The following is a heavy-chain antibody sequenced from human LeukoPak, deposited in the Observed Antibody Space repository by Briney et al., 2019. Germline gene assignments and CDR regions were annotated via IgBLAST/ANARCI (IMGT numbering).Heavy chain of an antibody. D-gene: IGHD3-16*01. J-gene: IGHJ3*02. V-gene: IGHV5-10-1*01. CDR1: GYSFTTYW. CDR2: IDPSDSYT. Sequence: GESLKIFCKGSGYSFTTYWISWVRQMPGKALEWMGMIDPSDSYTNYSPSFQGHVTISADKSVSTAYLQWSSLQASDTAMYYCARRLATVRSPFDIWGQGTMVTVSS. CDR3: ARRLATVRSPFDI.